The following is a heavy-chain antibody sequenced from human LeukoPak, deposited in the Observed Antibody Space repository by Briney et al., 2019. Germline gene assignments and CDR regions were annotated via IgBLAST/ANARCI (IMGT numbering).Heavy chain of an antibody. D-gene: IGHD6-19*01. CDR3: ARGQGSGWRYYYYGMDV. Sequence: SETLSLTCAVYGGSFSGYYWSWIRQTPGKGLEWIGEINHSGSTNYNPSLKSRVTISVDTSKNQFSLKLSSVTAADTAVYYCARGQGSGWRYYYYGMDVWGQGTTVTVSS. J-gene: IGHJ6*02. CDR1: GGSFSGYY. CDR2: INHSGST. V-gene: IGHV4-34*01.